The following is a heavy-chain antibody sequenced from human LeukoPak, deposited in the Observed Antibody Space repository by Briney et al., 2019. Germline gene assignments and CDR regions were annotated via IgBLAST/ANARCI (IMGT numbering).Heavy chain of an antibody. CDR2: ISYDGSNK. D-gene: IGHD4-17*01. CDR1: GFTFSNYG. J-gene: IGHJ3*02. V-gene: IGHV3-30*18. CDR3: AKVDDYGDYVGAFDI. Sequence: GGSLRLSCEASGFTFSNYGMHWVRQAPGKGLEWVAVISYDGSNKYYADSVKGRFTISRDNSKNTLYLQMNSLRAEDTAVYYCAKVDDYGDYVGAFDIWGQGTMVTVSS.